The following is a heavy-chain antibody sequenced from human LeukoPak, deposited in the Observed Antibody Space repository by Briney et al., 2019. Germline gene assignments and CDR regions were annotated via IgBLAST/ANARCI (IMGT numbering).Heavy chain of an antibody. Sequence: ASVKVSCKASGYTFSSYFMHWVRQAPGQGLEWMGWINPNSGGTNYAQKFQGRVTMTRDTSISTAYMELSRLRSDDTAVYYCARVSGGRRVAAIPYYFDYWGQGTLVTVSS. CDR2: INPNSGGT. V-gene: IGHV1-2*02. CDR3: ARVSGGRRVAAIPYYFDY. J-gene: IGHJ4*02. CDR1: GYTFSSYF. D-gene: IGHD2-2*02.